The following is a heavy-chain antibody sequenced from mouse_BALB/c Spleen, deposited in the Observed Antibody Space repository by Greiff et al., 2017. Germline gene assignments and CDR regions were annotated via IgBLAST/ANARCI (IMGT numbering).Heavy chain of an antibody. CDR3: ARRGHYYGSWFAY. Sequence: EVQGVESGGDLVKPGGSLKLSCAASGFTFSSYGMSWVRQTPDKRLEWVATISSGGSYTYYPDSVKGRFTISRDNAKNTLYLQMSSLKSEDTAMYYCARRGHYYGSWFAYWGQGTLVTVSA. V-gene: IGHV5-6*01. J-gene: IGHJ3*01. CDR1: GFTFSSYG. CDR2: ISSGGSYT. D-gene: IGHD1-2*01.